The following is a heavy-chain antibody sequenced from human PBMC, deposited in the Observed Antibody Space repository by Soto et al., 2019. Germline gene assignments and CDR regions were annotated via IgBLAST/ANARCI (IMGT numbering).Heavy chain of an antibody. D-gene: IGHD3-22*01. Sequence: QVQLQESGPGLVKPSDTLSLTCTVSGGSISSYYWSWIRQPPGKGLEWIGYIYYSGSTNYNPSLKSRVTITVDTSKNQFSLKLSSVTAADTAVYYCAREGYYYDSSGYYAYFDYWGQGTMVTVSS. J-gene: IGHJ4*02. CDR3: AREGYYYDSSGYYAYFDY. CDR1: GGSISSYY. CDR2: IYYSGST. V-gene: IGHV4-59*01.